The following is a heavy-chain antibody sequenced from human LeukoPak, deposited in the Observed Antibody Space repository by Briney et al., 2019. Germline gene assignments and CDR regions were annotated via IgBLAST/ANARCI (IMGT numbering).Heavy chain of an antibody. D-gene: IGHD6-13*01. CDR1: GGSISSSSYY. CDR2: IYYSGST. J-gene: IGHJ4*02. CDR3: ARIAGTSDY. Sequence: SETLSLTCTVSGGSISSSSYYWGWIRQPPGKGLEWIGSIYYSGSTYYNPSLKSRVTISVDTSKNQFSLKLSSVTAADTAVYYCARIAGTSDYWGQGTLVTVSS. V-gene: IGHV4-39*07.